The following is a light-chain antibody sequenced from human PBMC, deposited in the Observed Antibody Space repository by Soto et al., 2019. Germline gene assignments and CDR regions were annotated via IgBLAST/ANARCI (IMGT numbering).Light chain of an antibody. CDR3: SSYTSSSIF. J-gene: IGLJ1*01. Sequence: QSALTQPASVSGSPAQSITISCTGTSSDVGGYNYVSWYQQHPGKAPKLMSYDVSNRPSGVSNRFSGSKSGNTASLTISGLQAEDEADYYCSSYTSSSIFFGTGTKVTVL. CDR1: SSDVGGYNY. V-gene: IGLV2-14*01. CDR2: DVS.